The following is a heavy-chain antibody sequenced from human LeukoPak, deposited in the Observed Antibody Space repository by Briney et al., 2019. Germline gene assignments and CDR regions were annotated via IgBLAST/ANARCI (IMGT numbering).Heavy chain of an antibody. CDR1: GGTFSSYA. CDR2: IIPILGIA. CDR3: ARDRIVVVPAANSYYFDY. D-gene: IGHD2-2*01. V-gene: IGHV1-69*04. J-gene: IGHJ4*02. Sequence: SVKVSCKASGGTFSSYAISWVRQAPGQGLEWMGRIIPILGIANYAQKLQGRVTITADKSTSTAYMELSSLRSEDTAVYYCARDRIVVVPAANSYYFDYWGQGTLVTVSS.